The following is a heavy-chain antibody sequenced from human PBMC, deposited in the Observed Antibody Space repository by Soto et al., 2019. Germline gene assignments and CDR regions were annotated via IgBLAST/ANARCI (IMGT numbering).Heavy chain of an antibody. CDR3: ARDRIAASWYYFDP. Sequence: QVQLQESGPGLVKPSGTLSLTGAVSSGSVSDSNWWSWVRQAPGRGLEWIGEIYHRGNTDYNTSRKSRVTISVDKSKNQFSLKLSSVTAADTAVDYCARDRIAASWYYFDPWGQGTLVPVSS. CDR2: IYHRGNT. J-gene: IGHJ4*02. V-gene: IGHV4-4*02. CDR1: SGSVSDSNW. D-gene: IGHD6-6*01.